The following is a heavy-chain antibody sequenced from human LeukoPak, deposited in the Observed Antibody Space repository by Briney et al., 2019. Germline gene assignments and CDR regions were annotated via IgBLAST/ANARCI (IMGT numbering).Heavy chain of an antibody. D-gene: IGHD2-15*01. CDR3: ARDAVVVAGDAFDI. Sequence: GASVTVSFKASGGTFSNYAITWVRQAPGQGLEWMGGIIPIFGTANYAQQFQGRVTLTADKSTSTAYMELSSLTSEDTAVYYCARDAVVVAGDAFDIWGQGTMVTVSS. CDR1: GGTFSNYA. CDR2: IIPIFGTA. V-gene: IGHV1-69*06. J-gene: IGHJ3*02.